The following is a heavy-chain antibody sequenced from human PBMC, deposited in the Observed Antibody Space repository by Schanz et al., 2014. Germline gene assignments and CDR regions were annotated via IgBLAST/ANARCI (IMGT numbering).Heavy chain of an antibody. D-gene: IGHD3-10*01. CDR3: GRGFSRSYIDF. Sequence: QVHLVQSGAEVKKPGSSVKVSCKASGGTFSSDTFSWVRQAPGQGLEWMGRIIPILGIATYAQKFQGRITVTTDTSTSTVYLELSSLRSDDTAVYYCGRGFSRSYIDFWGQGTLITVSS. CDR2: IIPILGIA. V-gene: IGHV1-69*02. CDR1: GGTFSSDT. J-gene: IGHJ4*02.